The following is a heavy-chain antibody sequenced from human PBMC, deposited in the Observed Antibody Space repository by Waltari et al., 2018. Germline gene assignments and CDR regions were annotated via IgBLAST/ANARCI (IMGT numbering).Heavy chain of an antibody. Sequence: EVQLLESGGGLVQPGGSLRLSCAASGFTFSSYAMSWVRQAPGKGLEWVSVIYSGGSTYYADSVKGRFTISRDNAKNTLYLQMNSLRAEDTAVYYCATDVSIVVVVAASDFDYWGQGTLVTVSS. J-gene: IGHJ4*02. CDR3: ATDVSIVVVVAASDFDY. CDR2: IYSGGST. CDR1: GFTFSSYA. D-gene: IGHD2-15*01. V-gene: IGHV3-23*03.